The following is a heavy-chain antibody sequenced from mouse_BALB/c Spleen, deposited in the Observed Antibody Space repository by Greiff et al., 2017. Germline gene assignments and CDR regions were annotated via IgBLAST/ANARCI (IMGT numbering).Heavy chain of an antibody. V-gene: IGHV1-82*01. CDR1: GYAFSSSW. Sequence: QVQLQQSGPELVKPGASVKISCKASGYAFSSSWMNWVKQRPGQGLEWIGRIYPGDGDTNYNGKFKGKATLTADKSSSTAYMQLSSLTSVDSAVYFCARWADYYFDVWGAGTTVTVSS. CDR2: IYPGDGDT. J-gene: IGHJ1*01. CDR3: ARWADYYFDV. D-gene: IGHD2-4*01.